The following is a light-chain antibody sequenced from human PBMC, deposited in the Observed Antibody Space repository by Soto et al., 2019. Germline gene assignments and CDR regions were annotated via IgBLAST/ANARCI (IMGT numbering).Light chain of an antibody. CDR2: GAS. Sequence: DIQITQSPSSLYASVGDRFTITCRASQSISNYLAWYQQKPGKVPKVLIYGASTLLSGVPSRFNGSGSGTDFTLTISSLQPEDVATYCCQKHYSAPLTFGGGTKVDIK. J-gene: IGKJ4*02. V-gene: IGKV1-27*01. CDR3: QKHYSAPLT. CDR1: QSISNY.